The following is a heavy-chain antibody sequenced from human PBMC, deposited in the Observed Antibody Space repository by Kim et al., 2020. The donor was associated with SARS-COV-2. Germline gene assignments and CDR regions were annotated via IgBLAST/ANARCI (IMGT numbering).Heavy chain of an antibody. CDR1: GFTFSNAW. D-gene: IGHD6-19*01. Sequence: GGSLRLSCAASGFTFSNAWMSWVRQAPGKGLEWVGRIKSKTDGGTTDYAAPVKGRFTISRDDSKNTLYLQMNSLKTEDTAVYYCTTGLVFKQWLSRDYFDYWGQGTLVTVSS. V-gene: IGHV3-15*01. J-gene: IGHJ4*02. CDR2: IKSKTDGGTT. CDR3: TTGLVFKQWLSRDYFDY.